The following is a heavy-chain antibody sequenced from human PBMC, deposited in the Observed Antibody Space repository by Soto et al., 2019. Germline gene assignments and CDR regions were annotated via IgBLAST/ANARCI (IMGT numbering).Heavy chain of an antibody. D-gene: IGHD1-7*01. V-gene: IGHV1-2*04. CDR3: ETENWYFAFDI. CDR2: INPNSGGT. J-gene: IGHJ3*02. Sequence: VASVKVSCKASGYTFTGYYMHWVRQAPGQGLEWMGWINPNSGGTNYAQKFQGWVTMTRDTSISTAYMELSRLRSDETAVYYCETENWYFAFDIWGQGTMVTVSS. CDR1: GYTFTGYY.